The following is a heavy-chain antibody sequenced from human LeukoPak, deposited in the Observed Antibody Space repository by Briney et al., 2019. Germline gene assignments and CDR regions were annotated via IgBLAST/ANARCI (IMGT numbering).Heavy chain of an antibody. J-gene: IGHJ6*02. CDR3: ARETRKSSSSWYDLTAYYYYYGMDV. Sequence: ASVKVSCKASGYTFTSYYMHWVRQAPGQGLEWKGIINPSSGSTSYAQKFQGRVTMTRDTSTSTVYMELSSLRSEDTAVYYCARETRKSSSSWYDLTAYYYYYGMDVWGQGTTVTVSS. CDR1: GYTFTSYY. V-gene: IGHV1-46*01. D-gene: IGHD6-13*01. CDR2: INPSSGST.